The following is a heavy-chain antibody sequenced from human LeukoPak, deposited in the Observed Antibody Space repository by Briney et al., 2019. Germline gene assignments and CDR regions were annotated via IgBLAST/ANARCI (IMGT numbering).Heavy chain of an antibody. Sequence: PGGSLRLSCAASGFTFSSYAMSWVRQAPGKGLDWFSAISDSGGSTYHADSVKGRFTISRDNSENTLYLQMNSLRAEDTAVYYCAKGSAGSRPYYFDYWGQGTLVTVSS. CDR1: GFTFSSYA. J-gene: IGHJ4*02. V-gene: IGHV3-23*01. CDR2: ISDSGGST. CDR3: AKGSAGSRPYYFDY. D-gene: IGHD2-15*01.